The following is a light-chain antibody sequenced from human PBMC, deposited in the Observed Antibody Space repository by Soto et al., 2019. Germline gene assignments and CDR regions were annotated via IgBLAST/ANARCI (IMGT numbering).Light chain of an antibody. CDR3: LQHSTYPRT. V-gene: IGKV1-5*01. J-gene: IGKJ1*01. CDR1: QTISSW. CDR2: GAS. Sequence: DIHMTQSPSTLSASVGDRVTITCRASQTISSWLAWYQQKPGKAPKLLIYGASTLQNGVPLRFSGSGSGTEFTLTISSLQPEDFATYYCLQHSTYPRTFGQGTKVEIK.